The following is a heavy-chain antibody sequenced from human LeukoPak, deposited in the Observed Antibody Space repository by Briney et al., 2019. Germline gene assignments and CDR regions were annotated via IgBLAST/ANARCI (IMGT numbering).Heavy chain of an antibody. CDR3: AAGVIAAAGRLPIAY. Sequence: ASVKVSCKVSGYTLTELSMHWVRQAPGKGLEWMGGFDPEYGETIYAQKFQGRVTMTEDTSTDTAYMELSSLRSEDTAVYYCAAGVIAAAGRLPIAYWGQGTLVTVSS. D-gene: IGHD6-13*01. V-gene: IGHV1-24*01. CDR1: GYTLTELS. CDR2: FDPEYGET. J-gene: IGHJ4*02.